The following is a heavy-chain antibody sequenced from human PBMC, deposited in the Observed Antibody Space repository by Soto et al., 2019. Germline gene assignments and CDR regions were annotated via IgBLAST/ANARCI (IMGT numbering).Heavy chain of an antibody. V-gene: IGHV5-10-1*01. J-gene: IGHJ6*02. CDR3: ARRDTALISGGMDV. Sequence: GESLKISCKGSVYSLTSYWISWVRQMPGKGLEWMGRIDPSDSYTNYSPSFQGHVTISADKSISTAYLQWSSLKASDTAMYYCARRDTALISGGMDVWGQGTTVTVSS. D-gene: IGHD5-18*01. CDR1: VYSLTSYW. CDR2: IDPSDSYT.